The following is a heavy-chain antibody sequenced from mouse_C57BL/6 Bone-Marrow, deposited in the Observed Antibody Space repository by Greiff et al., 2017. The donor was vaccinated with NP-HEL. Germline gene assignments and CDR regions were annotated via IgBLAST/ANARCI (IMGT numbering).Heavy chain of an antibody. J-gene: IGHJ1*03. CDR2: IDPSDSYP. V-gene: IGHV1-69*01. Sequence: QVQLQQPGAELVMPGASVKLSCKASGYTFTSYWMHWVKQRPGQGLEWIGEIDPSDSYPNYNQKFKGKSTLTVDKSSSTAYMQLSSLTTLDSAVYYFARYRYYGSSYWYFDVWGTGTTVTVSS. CDR1: GYTFTSYW. CDR3: ARYRYYGSSYWYFDV. D-gene: IGHD1-1*01.